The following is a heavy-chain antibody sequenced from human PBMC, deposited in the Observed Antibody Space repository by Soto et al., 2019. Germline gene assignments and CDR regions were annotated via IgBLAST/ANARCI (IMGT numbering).Heavy chain of an antibody. J-gene: IGHJ6*02. V-gene: IGHV3-21*01. CDR3: ARDYYDFWSGYYYYYYGMDV. CDR2: ISSSSSYI. D-gene: IGHD3-3*01. CDR1: GFTFSSYS. Sequence: GGSLRLSCAASGFTFSSYSMNWVRQAPGKGLEWVSSISSSSSYIYYADSVKGRFTISRDNAKNSLYLQMNSLRAEDTGVYYCARDYYDFWSGYYYYYYGMDVWGQGTTVTVSS.